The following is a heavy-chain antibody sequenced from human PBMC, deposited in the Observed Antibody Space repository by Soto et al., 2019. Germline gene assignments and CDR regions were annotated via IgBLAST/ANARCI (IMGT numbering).Heavy chain of an antibody. CDR1: GGSISSYY. CDR2: IYYSGST. V-gene: IGHV4-59*08. CDR3: ARHSIIAVAGTLVYFDY. J-gene: IGHJ4*02. D-gene: IGHD6-19*01. Sequence: SETLSLTCTVSGGSISSYYWSWIRQPPGKGLEWIGYIYYSGSTNYNPSLKSRVTISVDTSKNQFSLKLSSVTAADTAVYYCARHSIIAVAGTLVYFDYWGQGTLVTVSS.